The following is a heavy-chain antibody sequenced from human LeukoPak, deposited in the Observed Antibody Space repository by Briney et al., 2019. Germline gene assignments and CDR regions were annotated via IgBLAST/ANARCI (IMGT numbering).Heavy chain of an antibody. CDR2: IYYSGST. CDR1: GGSISSYY. Sequence: SETLSLTCTVSGGSISSYYWSWIRQPPGKGLEWIGYIYYSGSTNYNPSLKSRVTISVDTSKNQFSLKLSSVTAADTAVYYCAREGTSRYSFDYWGQGTLVTVSS. J-gene: IGHJ4*02. CDR3: AREGTSRYSFDY. D-gene: IGHD2-2*01. V-gene: IGHV4-59*01.